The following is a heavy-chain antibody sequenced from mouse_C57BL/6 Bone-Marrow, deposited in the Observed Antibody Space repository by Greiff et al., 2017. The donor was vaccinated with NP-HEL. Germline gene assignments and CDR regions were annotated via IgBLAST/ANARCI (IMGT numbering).Heavy chain of an antibody. CDR3: ARPPHYYDGSSPWYFDV. Sequence: EVQLVESGGGLVQPGGSLKLSCAASGFTFSDYYMYWVRQTPEKRLEWVAYISNGGGSTYYPDTVKGRFTISRDNAKNTLYLQMSRLKSEDTAMYYCARPPHYYDGSSPWYFDVWGTGTTVTVSS. CDR2: ISNGGGST. CDR1: GFTFSDYY. J-gene: IGHJ1*03. D-gene: IGHD1-1*01. V-gene: IGHV5-12*01.